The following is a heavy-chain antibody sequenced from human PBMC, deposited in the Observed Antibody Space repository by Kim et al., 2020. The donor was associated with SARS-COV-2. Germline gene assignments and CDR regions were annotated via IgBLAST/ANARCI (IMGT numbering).Heavy chain of an antibody. V-gene: IGHV4-31*02. CDR3: ARVDCGGDCPPNWFDP. J-gene: IGHJ5*02. Sequence: SLQRRVTISVGTSKNQFSLKLSSVTAADTAVYYCARVDCGGDCPPNWFDPWGQGTLVTVSS. D-gene: IGHD2-21*02.